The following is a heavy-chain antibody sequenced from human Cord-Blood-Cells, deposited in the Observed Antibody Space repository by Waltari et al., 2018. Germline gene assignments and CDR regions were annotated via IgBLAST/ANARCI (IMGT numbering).Heavy chain of an antibody. CDR2: MNPNSGNT. D-gene: IGHD1-26*01. CDR3: ASYSGSYYYYYYGMDV. J-gene: IGHJ6*02. V-gene: IGHV1-8*01. CDR1: GYTFTSYD. Sequence: QVQLVQSGAEVKKPGASVKVSCKASGYTFTSYDINWVRQATGQGLEWMGWMNPNSGNTGYAQKFQGRVTMTRNTSISTAYMELSSLRSEDTAVYYCASYSGSYYYYYYGMDVWGQGTTVTVSS.